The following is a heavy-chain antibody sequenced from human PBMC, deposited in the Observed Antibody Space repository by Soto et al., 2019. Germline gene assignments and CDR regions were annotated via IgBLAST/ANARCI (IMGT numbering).Heavy chain of an antibody. CDR3: ARDPGYCSGGSCCGVFDY. CDR2: IWYDGSNK. D-gene: IGHD2-15*01. J-gene: IGHJ4*02. Sequence: QVQLVESGGGVVQPGRSLRLSCAASGFTFSSYGMHWVRQAPGKGLEWVAVIWYDGSNKYYADSVKGRFTISRDNSKNTLYLQMNSLRAEDTAVYYCARDPGYCSGGSCCGVFDYWGQGTLVTVSS. V-gene: IGHV3-33*01. CDR1: GFTFSSYG.